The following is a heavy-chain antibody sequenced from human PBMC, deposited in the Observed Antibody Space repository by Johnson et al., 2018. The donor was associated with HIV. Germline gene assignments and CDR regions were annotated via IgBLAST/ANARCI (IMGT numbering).Heavy chain of an antibody. J-gene: IGHJ4*01. V-gene: IGHV1-46*01. CDR2: IDPSDSET. CDR1: GYTFTSYW. D-gene: IGHD5-12*01. Sequence: QVQLQQPGAELVRPGSSVKLSCKASGYTFTSYWMHWVKQRPIQGLEWIGNIDPSDSETHYNQKFKDKATLTVDKSSSTAYMQLSSLTSEDSAVYYCARLGSSGYVEYVDYWGQCTTLTVSS. CDR3: ARLGSSGYVEYVDY.